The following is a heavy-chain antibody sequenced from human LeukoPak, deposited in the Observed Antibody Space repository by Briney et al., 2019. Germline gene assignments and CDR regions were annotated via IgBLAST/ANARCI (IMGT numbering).Heavy chain of an antibody. D-gene: IGHD3-10*02. CDR2: FSSSGSTI. J-gene: IGHJ6*04. V-gene: IGHV3-48*03. Sequence: GGSLRLSCAASGFTFSSYEMNWVRQAPGQGLGWVSYFSSSGSTIYYADSVKGRFTISRDNAKTSQYLQMNSLRAEDTAVYYCAELGITMIGGVWGKGTTVTISS. CDR1: GFTFSSYE. CDR3: AELGITMIGGV.